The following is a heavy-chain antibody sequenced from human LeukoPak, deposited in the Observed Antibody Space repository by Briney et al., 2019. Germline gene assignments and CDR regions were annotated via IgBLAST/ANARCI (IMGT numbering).Heavy chain of an antibody. V-gene: IGHV3-23*01. D-gene: IGHD2-8*01. CDR3: ARDLGYCTNGACHTRFDY. Sequence: GGSLRLSCAASGFTFSSYAMSWVRQAPGKGLEWVSTINAGGGSTFYADSVKGRFTISRDNTKGSLFLQLNSLRAEDTAVYYCARDLGYCTNGACHTRFDYWGQGTLVTVSS. CDR1: GFTFSSYA. CDR2: INAGGGST. J-gene: IGHJ4*02.